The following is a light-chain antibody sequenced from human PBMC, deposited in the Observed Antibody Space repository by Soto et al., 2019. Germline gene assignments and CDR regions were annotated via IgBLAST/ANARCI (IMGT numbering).Light chain of an antibody. Sequence: QSVLTQPPSVSLAPGQRVTISCTGSSSTIGAGYDVHWYQQLPGTAPKLLIYGNSNRPSGVPDRFSGSKSGTSASLAITGLQAEDEAYYYCQSYDSSLSALYVFGTGTKLTVL. CDR3: QSYDSSLSALYV. V-gene: IGLV1-40*01. J-gene: IGLJ1*01. CDR1: SSTIGAGYD. CDR2: GNS.